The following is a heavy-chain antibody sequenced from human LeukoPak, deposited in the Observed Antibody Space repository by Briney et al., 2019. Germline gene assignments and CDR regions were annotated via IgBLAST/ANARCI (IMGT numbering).Heavy chain of an antibody. Sequence: GESLKISCKGSGYSFTSYWIGWVRQMPGKGLEWMGIIYPGDSDTRYSPSFQGQVTISADKSISTACLQWSSLKASDTAMYYCARHRTEACSSTSCDAFDIWGQGTMVTVSS. D-gene: IGHD2-2*01. CDR1: GYSFTSYW. J-gene: IGHJ3*02. V-gene: IGHV5-51*01. CDR3: ARHRTEACSSTSCDAFDI. CDR2: IYPGDSDT.